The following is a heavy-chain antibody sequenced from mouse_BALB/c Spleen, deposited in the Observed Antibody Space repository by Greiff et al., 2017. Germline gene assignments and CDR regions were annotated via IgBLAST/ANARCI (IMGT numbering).Heavy chain of an antibody. D-gene: IGHD3-1*01. CDR2: INSNGGST. V-gene: IGHV5-6-3*01. Sequence: EVMLVESGGGLVQPGGSLKLSCAASGFTFSSYGMSWVRQTPDKRLELVATINSNGGSTYYPDSVKGRFTISRDNAKNTLYLQMSSLKSEDTAMYYCARGNSAGYVPFAYWGQGTLVTVSA. J-gene: IGHJ3*01. CDR3: ARGNSAGYVPFAY. CDR1: GFTFSSYG.